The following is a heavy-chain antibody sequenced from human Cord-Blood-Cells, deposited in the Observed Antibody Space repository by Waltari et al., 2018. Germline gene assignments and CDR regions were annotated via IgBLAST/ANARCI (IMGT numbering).Heavy chain of an antibody. J-gene: IGHJ2*01. Sequence: CAASGFTFSSYWMSWVRPAPGKGLEWVANIKQDGSEKYYVDSVKGRFTISRDNAKNSLYLQMNSLRAEDTAVYYCARDLRVIAARKDWYFDLWGRGTLVTVSS. V-gene: IGHV3-7*01. D-gene: IGHD6-6*01. CDR2: IKQDGSEK. CDR1: GFTFSSYW. CDR3: ARDLRVIAARKDWYFDL.